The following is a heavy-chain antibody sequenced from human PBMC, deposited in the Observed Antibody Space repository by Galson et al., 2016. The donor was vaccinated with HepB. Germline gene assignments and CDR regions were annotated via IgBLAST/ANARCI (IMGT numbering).Heavy chain of an antibody. CDR3: ARDIVIVPTPPGGFDP. V-gene: IGHV3-7*03. D-gene: IGHD2/OR15-2a*01. J-gene: IGHJ5*02. Sequence: SLRLSCAASGFIFSSYWMSWVRQAPGKGLEWVANINQDGSETYYVDSAKGRFTISRDNAKNSLYLQMSSLRAEDTAIYYCARDIVIVPTPPGGFDPWGQGTLVTVSS. CDR1: GFIFSSYW. CDR2: INQDGSET.